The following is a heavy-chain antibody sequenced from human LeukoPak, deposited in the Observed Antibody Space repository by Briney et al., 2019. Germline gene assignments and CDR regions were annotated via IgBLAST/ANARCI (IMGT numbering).Heavy chain of an antibody. Sequence: PSQTLSLTCAISGDSVSSNSGAWNWIRQSPSRGLEWLGRTYYRSQWSNDFALSVKSRISINPDTSRNHFSLQLNSVTPEDTAVYYCARMVRATRSFDYWGQGALVTVSS. V-gene: IGHV6-1*01. D-gene: IGHD4/OR15-4a*01. J-gene: IGHJ4*02. CDR3: ARMVRATRSFDY. CDR2: TYYRSQWSN. CDR1: GDSVSSNSGA.